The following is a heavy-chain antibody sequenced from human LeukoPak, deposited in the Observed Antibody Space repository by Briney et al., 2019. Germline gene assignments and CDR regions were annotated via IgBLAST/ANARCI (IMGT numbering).Heavy chain of an antibody. V-gene: IGHV4-59*01. J-gene: IGHJ6*02. CDR3: VRVSVVYGMDV. Sequence: SETLSLTCSVSGGSISSDYWAWTRQPPGKGLDWIGYMYYTGSTNYNPSLKSRVTISLATSKKQFSLKLSSVTAADTAVYYCVRVSVVYGMDVWGRGTTVTVSS. CDR2: MYYTGST. CDR1: GGSISSDY.